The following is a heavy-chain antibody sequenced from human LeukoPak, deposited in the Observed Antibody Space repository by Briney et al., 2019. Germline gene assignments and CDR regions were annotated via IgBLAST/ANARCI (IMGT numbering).Heavy chain of an antibody. CDR2: MNPNSGNT. V-gene: IGHV1-8*03. CDR1: GYTFTSYD. J-gene: IGHJ4*02. CDR3: ARECGYSHGYRY. Sequence: EASVKVSCKASGYTFTSYDINWVRQATGQGLEWMGWMNPNSGNTGYAQKFQGRVTITRNTSISTAYMELSSLRSEDTAVYYCARECGYSHGYRYWGQGTLVTVSS. D-gene: IGHD5-18*01.